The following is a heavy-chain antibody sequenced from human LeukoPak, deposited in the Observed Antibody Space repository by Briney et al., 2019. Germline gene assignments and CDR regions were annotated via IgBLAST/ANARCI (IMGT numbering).Heavy chain of an antibody. J-gene: IGHJ5*02. CDR2: IYYSGST. CDR1: GGSISSSSYY. V-gene: IGHV4-39*07. D-gene: IGHD6-19*01. Sequence: PSETLSLTCTVSGGSISSSSYYWGWIRQPPGKGLEWLGSIYYSGSTYYNPSLKSRVTISVDTSKNQFSLKLSSVTAADTAVYYCARDSAAVAGNWFDPWGQGTLVTVSS. CDR3: ARDSAAVAGNWFDP.